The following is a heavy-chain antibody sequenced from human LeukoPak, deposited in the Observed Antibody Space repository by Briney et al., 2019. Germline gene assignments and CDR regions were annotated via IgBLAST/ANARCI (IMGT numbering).Heavy chain of an antibody. CDR3: AKIDSEDYGDYDYIDY. CDR2: ISGSGGST. V-gene: IGHV3-23*01. CDR1: GLTFSSYA. J-gene: IGHJ4*02. Sequence: SGGSLRLSCAASGLTFSSYAMSWVRQAPGKGLEWVSAISGSGGSTYYADSVKGRFTISRDNSKNTLYLQMNSLRAEDTAVYYCAKIDSEDYGDYDYIDYWGQGTLVTVSS. D-gene: IGHD4-17*01.